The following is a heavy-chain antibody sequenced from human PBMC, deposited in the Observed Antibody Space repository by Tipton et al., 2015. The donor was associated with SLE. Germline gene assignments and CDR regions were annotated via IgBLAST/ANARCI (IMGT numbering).Heavy chain of an antibody. D-gene: IGHD2-15*01. Sequence: GSLRLSCAASGFTFSSYGMHWVRQAPGKGLEWVAFIRYDGSNKYYTDSVKGRFTISRDNSKNTLYLQMNSLRAEDTAVYYCAKATRYCFGGSCYSDAFDIWGQGTMVTVSS. J-gene: IGHJ3*02. CDR3: AKATRYCFGGSCYSDAFDI. V-gene: IGHV3-30*02. CDR1: GFTFSSYG. CDR2: IRYDGSNK.